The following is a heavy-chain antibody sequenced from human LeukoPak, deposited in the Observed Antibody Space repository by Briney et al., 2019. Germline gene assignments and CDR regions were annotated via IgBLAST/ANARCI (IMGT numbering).Heavy chain of an antibody. J-gene: IGHJ6*03. CDR1: DGSISSSSYY. D-gene: IGHD1-1*01. V-gene: IGHV4-39*07. CDR2: IYYSAST. Sequence: SETLSLTCTVSDGSISSSSYYWGWIRPPPGQGLEWIGSIYYSASTYYNPSLKSRVTISVDTSKNQFSLKLSSVTAADTAVYYCARGERYYYYYMDVWGKGTTVTVSS. CDR3: ARGERYYYYYMDV.